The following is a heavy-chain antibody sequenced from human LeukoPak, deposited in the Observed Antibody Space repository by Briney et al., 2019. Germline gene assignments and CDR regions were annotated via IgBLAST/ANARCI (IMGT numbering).Heavy chain of an antibody. CDR1: GFTFSSYA. CDR3: AREADCSGGTCYRGAFDI. CDR2: IWYDGSNE. V-gene: IGHV3-33*01. D-gene: IGHD2-15*01. Sequence: PGGSLRLSCAASGFTFSSYAMHWVRQAPGKGLEWVAAIWYDGSNEYYVDSVTGRFTISRDNSKNTLLLQMNSLRAEDTAVYYCAREADCSGGTCYRGAFDIWGQGTMVTVSS. J-gene: IGHJ3*02.